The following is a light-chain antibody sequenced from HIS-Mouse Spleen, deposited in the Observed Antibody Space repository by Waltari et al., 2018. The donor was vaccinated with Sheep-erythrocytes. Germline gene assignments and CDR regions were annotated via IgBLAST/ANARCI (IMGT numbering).Light chain of an antibody. V-gene: IGLV2-8*01. J-gene: IGLJ1*01. CDR1: SSAVGGYHS. Sequence: QSALTQPPSPSGSPGQSVTISCTGPSSAVGGYHSVSWYQQHPGKAPKLMIYEVSKRPSGVPDRFSGSKSGNTASLTVSGLQAEDEADYYCSSYAGSNNYVFGTGTKVTVL. CDR3: SSYAGSNNYV. CDR2: EVS.